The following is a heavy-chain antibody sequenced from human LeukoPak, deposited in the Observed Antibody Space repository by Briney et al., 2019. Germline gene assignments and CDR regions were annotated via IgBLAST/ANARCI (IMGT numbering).Heavy chain of an antibody. CDR2: IKQDGSEK. Sequence: GGSLRLSCAASGFTFNSYWMTWVRQAPGKGLEWLANIKQDGSEKYYVDSVKGRFTISRDNARNSVYLQMNSLRAEDTAVYYCARDRGRRAAGSFDYWGQGTLVTVSS. D-gene: IGHD6-13*01. V-gene: IGHV3-7*01. CDR3: ARDRGRRAAGSFDY. J-gene: IGHJ4*02. CDR1: GFTFNSYW.